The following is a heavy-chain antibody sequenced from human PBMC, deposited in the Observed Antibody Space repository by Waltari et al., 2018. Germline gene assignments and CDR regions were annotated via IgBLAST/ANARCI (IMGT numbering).Heavy chain of an antibody. CDR3: AREERGYSGYDQYYYYMDV. J-gene: IGHJ6*03. CDR2: IYYSGST. D-gene: IGHD5-12*01. CDR1: GGSISSYY. V-gene: IGHV4-59*01. Sequence: QVQLQESGPGLVKPSETLSLTCTVSGGSISSYYWSWIRQPPGKGLEWIGYIYYSGSTNYTPSLKSRVTISVDTSKNQFSLKLSSVTAADTAVYYCAREERGYSGYDQYYYYMDVWGKGTTVTVSS.